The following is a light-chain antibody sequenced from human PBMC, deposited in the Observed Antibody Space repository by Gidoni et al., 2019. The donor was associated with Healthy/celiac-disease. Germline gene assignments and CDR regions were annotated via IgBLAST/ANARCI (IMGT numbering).Light chain of an antibody. CDR1: ALPKQY. Sequence: SDELTQPPAVSVSPGQTARITCSGDALPKQYAYWYQQKPGQAPVLVIYKDSERPSVLPVRFSGSSSGTTVTLTIRGVQAEDEADYYCQSADSSGTYVVFGGGTKLTVL. V-gene: IGLV3-25*03. J-gene: IGLJ2*01. CDR3: QSADSSGTYVV. CDR2: KDS.